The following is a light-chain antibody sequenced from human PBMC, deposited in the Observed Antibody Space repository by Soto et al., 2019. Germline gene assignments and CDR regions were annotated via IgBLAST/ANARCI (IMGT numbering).Light chain of an antibody. CDR3: QQYGSSPRYT. V-gene: IGKV3-20*01. Sequence: EIVLTQSPGTLSFSPGGRATLSCRARQSVSSSYLAWYQQKPGQAPRLLIYGASSRATGIPDRFSGSGSGTDFTLTISRLEPEDFAVYYCQQYGSSPRYTFGPGT. J-gene: IGKJ3*01. CDR2: GAS. CDR1: QSVSSSY.